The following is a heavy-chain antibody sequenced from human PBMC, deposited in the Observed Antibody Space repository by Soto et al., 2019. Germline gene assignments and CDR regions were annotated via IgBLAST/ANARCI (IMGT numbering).Heavy chain of an antibody. D-gene: IGHD6-19*01. CDR3: ARESAREDSSGDTISPDLFDS. CDR1: GFTLSHYS. CDR2: IAYDESNK. V-gene: IGHV3-30-3*01. J-gene: IGHJ4*02. Sequence: QVQLVESGGGVVQPGRSLRLSCAASGFTLSHYSMHWVRQAPGKGLEWLAFIAYDESNKKYADSARGRFTISRDDYTNTLSLQTDSLRVEDTAVYFCARESAREDSSGDTISPDLFDSWGQGTLVTVSS.